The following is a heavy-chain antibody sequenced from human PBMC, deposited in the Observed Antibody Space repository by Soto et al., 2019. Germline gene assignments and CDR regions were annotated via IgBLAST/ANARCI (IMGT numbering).Heavy chain of an antibody. CDR2: IYTTGSN. CDR1: GGSISSYF. V-gene: IGHV4-4*07. D-gene: IGHD6-13*01. CDR3: AREGIAAAGVHDY. Sequence: SETLSLTCSVSGGSISSYFWSWIRQPAGKGLEWIGRIYTTGSNDYSPSLKSRVSMSVDTSKNQFSLKLRSVTAADMAVYFCAREGIAAAGVHDYWGQGTLVTVSS. J-gene: IGHJ4*02.